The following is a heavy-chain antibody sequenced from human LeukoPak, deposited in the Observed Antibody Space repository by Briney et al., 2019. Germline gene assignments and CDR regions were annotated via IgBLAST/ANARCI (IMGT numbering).Heavy chain of an antibody. CDR1: GYTFTDSY. CDR3: ATRGDYCSTTSCYAF. V-gene: IGHV1-2*02. J-gene: IGHJ4*02. D-gene: IGHD2-2*01. CDR2: INPNSGDT. Sequence: ASVTVSCKASGYTFTDSYMHWVRQAPGQGLEWMGWINPNSGDTNYAQKFQGRVTMTRDTSSNTAYMELSRLRSDDTAVYYCATRGDYCSTTSCYAFWGQGTLVTVSS.